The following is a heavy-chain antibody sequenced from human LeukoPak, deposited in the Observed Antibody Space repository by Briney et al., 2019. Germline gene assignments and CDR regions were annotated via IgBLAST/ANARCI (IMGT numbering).Heavy chain of an antibody. CDR2: ISAYNGNT. J-gene: IGHJ4*02. CDR1: GYTFTSYG. D-gene: IGHD6-13*01. Sequence: ASVKVSCKASGYTFTSYGISWVRQAPGQGLEWMGWISAYNGNTNYAQKLQGRVTMTTDTSTSTAYMELRSLRSDDTAVYYCARAPNPGYSSSWYDYWGQGTLVTVSS. V-gene: IGHV1-18*01. CDR3: ARAPNPGYSSSWYDY.